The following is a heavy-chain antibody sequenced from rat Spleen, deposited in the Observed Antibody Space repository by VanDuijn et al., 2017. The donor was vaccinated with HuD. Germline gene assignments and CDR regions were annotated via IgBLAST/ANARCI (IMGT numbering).Heavy chain of an antibody. CDR2: INKDSSIT. J-gene: IGHJ2*01. Sequence: EVQLVESGGGLVQPGRSMKLSCAASGFTFSNYYMAWVRQAPGKGLEWIAEINKDSSITKYIPSLKDKLTISRDNAKSTLYLQMDSLRSEDTATYYCARRARYFDYWGQGVMVTVSS. CDR1: GFTFSNYY. CDR3: ARRARYFDY. V-gene: IGHV5-25*01.